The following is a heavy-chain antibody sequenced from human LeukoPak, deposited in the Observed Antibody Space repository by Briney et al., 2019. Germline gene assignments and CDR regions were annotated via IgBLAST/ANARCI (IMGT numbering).Heavy chain of an antibody. CDR3: AREWGRIAVAGGPGY. J-gene: IGHJ4*02. CDR1: GFTFSSYG. D-gene: IGHD6-19*01. V-gene: IGHV3-33*01. CDR2: IWYDGSNK. Sequence: GGSLRLSCAASGFTFSSYGMHWVRQAPGKGLEWVAVIWYDGSNKYYADSVRGRFTISRDNSGNTLFLHMTNLRVEDTAVYYCAREWGRIAVAGGPGYWGQGALVTVSS.